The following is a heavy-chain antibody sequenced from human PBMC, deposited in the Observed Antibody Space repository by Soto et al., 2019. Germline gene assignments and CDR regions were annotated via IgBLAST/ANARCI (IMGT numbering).Heavy chain of an antibody. CDR3: AKAQRGQYCSGGSCYLFDY. Sequence: GSLRLSCAASGFTFSSYAMSWVRQAPGKGLEWVSAISGSGGSTYYADSVKGRFTISRDNSKNTLYLQMNSLRAEDTAVYYCAKAQRGQYCSGGSCYLFDYWGQGTLVTVSS. V-gene: IGHV3-23*01. D-gene: IGHD2-15*01. J-gene: IGHJ4*02. CDR1: GFTFSSYA. CDR2: ISGSGGST.